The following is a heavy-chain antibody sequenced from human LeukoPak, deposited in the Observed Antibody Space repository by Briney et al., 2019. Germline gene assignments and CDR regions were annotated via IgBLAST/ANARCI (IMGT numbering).Heavy chain of an antibody. D-gene: IGHD4/OR15-4a*01. Sequence: PSETLSLTCTVSGASISSYYWSWIRQPPGKGLEWIASRHYRGTTNYNPSLESRVTISVDTSKNQFSLKLSSVTAADTAVYYCARVGRGATTRGRIDYWGQGTLVTVSS. J-gene: IGHJ4*02. CDR3: ARVGRGATTRGRIDY. CDR1: GASISSYY. V-gene: IGHV4-59*12. CDR2: RHYRGTT.